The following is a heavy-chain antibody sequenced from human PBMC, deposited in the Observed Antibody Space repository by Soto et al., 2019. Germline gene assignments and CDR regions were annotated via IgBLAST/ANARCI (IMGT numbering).Heavy chain of an antibody. J-gene: IGHJ4*02. CDR3: ATTGPY. V-gene: IGHV3-7*02. Sequence: GGSLRLSCAASGFTFSRYAMSWVRQAPGKGLEWVANIKQGGSEKHYVDSVKGRFTISRDNSKNTVSLQMNSLRDEDSAAYYCATTGPYWGQGTLVTVSS. CDR1: GFTFSRYA. CDR2: IKQGGSEK.